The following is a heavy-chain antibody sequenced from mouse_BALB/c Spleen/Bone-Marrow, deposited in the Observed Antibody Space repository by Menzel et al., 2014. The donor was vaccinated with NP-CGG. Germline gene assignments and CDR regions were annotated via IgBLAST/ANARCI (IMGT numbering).Heavy chain of an antibody. CDR1: GFTFSSYG. CDR3: ARERYYGNGRIFEY. D-gene: IGHD1-1*01. V-gene: IGHV5-6-3*01. Sequence: EVQRVESGGGLVQPGGSLKLSCAASGFTFSSYGMSWVRQTPDKRLELVATINSNGGSTYYPGSVKGRFTISRDNAKNALYLQMSSLKSEDTAMYYCARERYYGNGRIFEYWGQGTTLTVSS. J-gene: IGHJ2*01. CDR2: INSNGGST.